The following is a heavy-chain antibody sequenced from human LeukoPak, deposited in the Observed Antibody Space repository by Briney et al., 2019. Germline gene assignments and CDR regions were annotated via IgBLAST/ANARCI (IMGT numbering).Heavy chain of an antibody. D-gene: IGHD2-15*01. CDR3: ARERGQGSGGSGAGGHYYYYMDV. J-gene: IGHJ6*03. V-gene: IGHV1-18*01. CDR1: GYTFTSYG. CDR2: ISAYNGNT. Sequence: ASVKVSCKASGYTFTSYGISWVRQAPGQGLEWMGWISAYNGNTNYAQKLQGRVTVTTDTSTSTAYMELRSLRSDDTAVYYCARERGQGSGGSGAGGHYYYYMDVWGKGTTVTVSS.